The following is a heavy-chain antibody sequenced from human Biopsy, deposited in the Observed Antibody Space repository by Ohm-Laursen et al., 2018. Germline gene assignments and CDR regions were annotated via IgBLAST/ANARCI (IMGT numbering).Heavy chain of an antibody. V-gene: IGHV3-9*01. Sequence: RSLRLSCAVSGFIFSDYGMHWVRQAPGKGLEWVSGISGSSNNIIYADSVRGRFTISRDNAKSSLYLEMNSLRSEDTAFYYCTKRRTAVRPFDSWGHGTLVTVSS. CDR2: ISGSSNNI. CDR1: GFIFSDYG. D-gene: IGHD6-25*01. CDR3: TKRRTAVRPFDS. J-gene: IGHJ4*01.